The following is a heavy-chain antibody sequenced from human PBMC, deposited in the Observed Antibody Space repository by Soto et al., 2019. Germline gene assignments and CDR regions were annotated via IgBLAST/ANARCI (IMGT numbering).Heavy chain of an antibody. CDR3: ARAYYYGSGTYGMDV. D-gene: IGHD3-10*01. V-gene: IGHV3-30-3*01. Sequence: QVPLVESGGGVVQPGRSLRLSCAASGFTFSSYAMHWVRQAPGKGLEWVAVISYDGSNKYYADSVKGRFTISRDNSKNTLYLQMNSLRAEDTAVYYCARAYYYGSGTYGMDVWGQGTTVTVSS. CDR1: GFTFSSYA. CDR2: ISYDGSNK. J-gene: IGHJ6*02.